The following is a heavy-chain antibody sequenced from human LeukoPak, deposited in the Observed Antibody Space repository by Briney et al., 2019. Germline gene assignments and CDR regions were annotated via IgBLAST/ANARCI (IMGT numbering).Heavy chain of an antibody. CDR2: SKYDGSTA. Sequence: GGSLRLSCETSGFTLKNYWMSWLRRAPGKGLEWVSGSKYDGSTAMYAESVKGRFTISRDNARGTLYLQMNSLRVDDTAVYYCAKSDWFDPCGRGILVTVSS. J-gene: IGHJ5*02. V-gene: IGHV3-74*03. CDR3: AKSDWFDP. CDR1: GFTLKNYW.